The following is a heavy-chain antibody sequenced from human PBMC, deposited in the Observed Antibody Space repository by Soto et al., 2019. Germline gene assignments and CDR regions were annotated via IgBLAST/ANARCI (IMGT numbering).Heavy chain of an antibody. CDR3: ARDLTISSTDGPLDP. D-gene: IGHD1-1*01. CDR2: IHYTGST. V-gene: IGHV4-59*01. CDR1: GGSMSRYY. Sequence: PSEPLSLTCTFSGGSMSRYYWTWIRQPPGKGLEWIGNIHYTGSTNYNPSLKSRVTILLGTSTSQFSLKVSSVTAADTAVYYCARDLTISSTDGPLDPWGHGTLVTVSS. J-gene: IGHJ5*02.